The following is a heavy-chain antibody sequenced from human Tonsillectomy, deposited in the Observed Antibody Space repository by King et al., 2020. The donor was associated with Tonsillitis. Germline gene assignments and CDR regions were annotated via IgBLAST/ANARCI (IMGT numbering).Heavy chain of an antibody. CDR1: GGSISSSPYY. D-gene: IGHD4-17*01. Sequence: QLQESGPGLVKPSETLSLTCAVSGGSISSSPYYWGWIRQPPGKGLEWIGSFYYSGNTYYNPSLKSRGTISVDTSKNQVSLSLTSVTAADTAVYYCARDYGLNWGQGTLVTVSS. CDR2: FYYSGNT. CDR3: ARDYGLN. V-gene: IGHV4-39*01. J-gene: IGHJ4*02.